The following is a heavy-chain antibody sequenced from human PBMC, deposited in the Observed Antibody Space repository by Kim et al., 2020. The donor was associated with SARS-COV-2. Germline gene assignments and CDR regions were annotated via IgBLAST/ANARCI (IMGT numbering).Heavy chain of an antibody. V-gene: IGHV4-59*11. Sequence: SETLSLTCSVSGGSISSHYWSWIRRPPGGGLELLGYIYFTGSTNYNPSLKSRVTISVDTSKNQFFLKVTSVTAADTAVYYCARGPSAWRFDPWGQGTLVIVSS. J-gene: IGHJ5*02. CDR1: GGSISSHY. CDR3: ARGPSAWRFDP. D-gene: IGHD6-19*01. CDR2: IYFTGST.